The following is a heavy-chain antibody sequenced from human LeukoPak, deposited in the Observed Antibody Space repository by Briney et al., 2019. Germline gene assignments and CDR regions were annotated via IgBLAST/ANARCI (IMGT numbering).Heavy chain of an antibody. D-gene: IGHD5-18*01. Sequence: SETLSLTCTVSGGSISSYYWSWIRQPPGKGLEWIGYIYYSGSTNYNPSLKSRVTISVDTSKNQFSLKLSSVTAADTAVYYCAREVVDTAMVGYYYYYYMDVWGKGTTVTVSS. CDR2: IYYSGST. CDR3: AREVVDTAMVGYYYYYYMDV. V-gene: IGHV4-59*01. J-gene: IGHJ6*03. CDR1: GGSISSYY.